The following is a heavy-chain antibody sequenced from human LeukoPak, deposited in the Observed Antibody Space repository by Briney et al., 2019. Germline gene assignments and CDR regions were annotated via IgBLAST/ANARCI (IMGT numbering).Heavy chain of an antibody. J-gene: IGHJ4*02. D-gene: IGHD1-26*01. CDR1: GFTFSSYS. CDR2: ISSSSSYI. Sequence: GGSLRLSCAASGFTFSSYSMNWVRQAPGKGLEWVSSISSSSSYIYYADSVKGRFTISRDNAKNTLYLQMNSLRAEDTAVYYCARGWEGYFDYWGQGTLVTVSS. V-gene: IGHV3-21*01. CDR3: ARGWEGYFDY.